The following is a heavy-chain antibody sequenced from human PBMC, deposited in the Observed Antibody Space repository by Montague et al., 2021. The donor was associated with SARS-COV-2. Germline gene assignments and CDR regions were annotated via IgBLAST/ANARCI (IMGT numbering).Heavy chain of an antibody. D-gene: IGHD3-22*01. Sequence: SVKVSCKASGYNFRNFGINWVRLDPGQRLEWMGWINGKNGNTKYADKFQGRVSMTIDTATTTGYMELRSLRSDDTATYYCARAGDTSGFDWMDPWGQGTLVSVSS. CDR3: ARAGDTSGFDWMDP. J-gene: IGHJ5*02. CDR2: INGKNGNT. V-gene: IGHV1-18*01. CDR1: GYNFRNFG.